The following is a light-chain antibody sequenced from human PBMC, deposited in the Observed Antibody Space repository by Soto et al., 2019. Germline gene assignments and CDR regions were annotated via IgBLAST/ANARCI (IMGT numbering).Light chain of an antibody. J-gene: IGKJ2*01. CDR1: QSVDTN. CDR3: HQYHNWYT. Sequence: EIVMTQSPATLSVSPGETATLSCRSSQSVDTNLAWFQQKPGQAPRFLIYGASIRATGIPARFSGSGSGTEITLTITSLQSEDFTVYYCHQYHNWYTFGQGTKLEIK. V-gene: IGKV3-15*01. CDR2: GAS.